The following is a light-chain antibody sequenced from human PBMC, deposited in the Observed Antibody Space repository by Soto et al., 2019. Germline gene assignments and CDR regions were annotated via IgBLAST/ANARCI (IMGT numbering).Light chain of an antibody. CDR1: NSDVGTYNY. Sequence: QSALTQPASMSGSPGQSITISCTGTNSDVGTYNYVSWYQHHPGKAPKLMIFEVSNRPSGVSNRFSGSKSGNTASLTISGLQAEDEADYYCSSYTSSTTYVFGTGTKVTVL. CDR3: SSYTSSTTYV. J-gene: IGLJ1*01. V-gene: IGLV2-14*01. CDR2: EVS.